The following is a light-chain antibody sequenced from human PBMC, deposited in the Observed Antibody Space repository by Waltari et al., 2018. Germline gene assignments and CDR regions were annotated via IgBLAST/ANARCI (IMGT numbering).Light chain of an antibody. Sequence: QSALTQPASVSGSPGQSITISCTGPSNDVGGYNFVSWYQQHPGKAPQLIIYYVSDRPSGVSNRFSGSKSDNTASLTISGLQAEDEADYYCSSFTKNSLYVFGTGTKVTVL. J-gene: IGLJ1*01. CDR2: YVS. CDR1: SNDVGGYNF. V-gene: IGLV2-14*03. CDR3: SSFTKNSLYV.